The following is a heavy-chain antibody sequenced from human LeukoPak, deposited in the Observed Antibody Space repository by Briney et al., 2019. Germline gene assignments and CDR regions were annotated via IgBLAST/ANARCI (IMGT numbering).Heavy chain of an antibody. CDR2: ISYDVGKK. V-gene: IGHV3-30*18. Sequence: GGSLRLSCAASGFTVSSNYMSWVRQAPGKGLEWVAVISYDVGKKYYADSVKGRFTISRDNSKNTLYLQMNSLRAEDTAVYYCAKDDYYDTSGYRDWGQGTLVTVSS. J-gene: IGHJ4*02. CDR1: GFTVSSNY. CDR3: AKDDYYDTSGYRD. D-gene: IGHD3-22*01.